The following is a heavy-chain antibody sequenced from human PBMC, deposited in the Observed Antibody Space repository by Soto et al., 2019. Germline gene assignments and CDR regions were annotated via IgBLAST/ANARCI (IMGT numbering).Heavy chain of an antibody. CDR3: ARDSVAARCFDY. Sequence: PGGSLRLSCAASGFTFSSYGMHWVRQAPGKGLEWVAVIWYDGSNKYYADSVKGRFTISRDNSKNTLYLQMNSLRAEDTAVYYCARDSVAARCFDYWGQGTLVTVSS. J-gene: IGHJ4*02. V-gene: IGHV3-33*01. CDR1: GFTFSSYG. CDR2: IWYDGSNK. D-gene: IGHD6-6*01.